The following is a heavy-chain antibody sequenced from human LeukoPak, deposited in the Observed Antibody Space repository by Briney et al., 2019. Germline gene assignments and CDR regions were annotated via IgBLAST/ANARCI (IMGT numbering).Heavy chain of an antibody. CDR1: GGSISSYY. CDR2: IYYSGST. J-gene: IGHJ4*02. V-gene: IGHV4-59*08. CDR3: ARMARRGYSYGEPDY. Sequence: PSETLSLTCAVSGGSISSYYWSWIRQPPGKGLEWIGYIYYSGSTNYNPSLKSRVTISVDTSKNQFSLKLSSVTAADTAVYYCARMARRGYSYGEPDYWGQGTLVTVSS. D-gene: IGHD5-18*01.